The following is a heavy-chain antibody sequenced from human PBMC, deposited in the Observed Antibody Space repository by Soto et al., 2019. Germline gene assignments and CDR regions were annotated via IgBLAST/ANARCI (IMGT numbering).Heavy chain of an antibody. J-gene: IGHJ6*03. V-gene: IGHV4-39*01. D-gene: IGHD4-17*01. CDR3: ATSSPLGDYSYYYYYMDV. CDR2: IYYSGST. Sequence: QLQLQESGPGLVKPSETLSLTCTVSGGSISSSSYYWGWIRQPPGKGLEWIGSIYYSGSTYYNPSLKSRVTISVDTSKNQFSLKLSSVTAADTPVYYCATSSPLGDYSYYYYYMDVWGKGTTVTVSS. CDR1: GGSISSSSYY.